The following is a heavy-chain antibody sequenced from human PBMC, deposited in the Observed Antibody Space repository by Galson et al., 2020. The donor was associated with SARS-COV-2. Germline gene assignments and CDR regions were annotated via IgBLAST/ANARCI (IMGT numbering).Heavy chain of an antibody. J-gene: IGHJ4*02. Sequence: SCKGSGYSFTSYWISWVRQMPGKGLEWMGRIDPSDSYTNYSPSFQGHVTISADKSISTAYLQWSSLKASDTAMYYCARFNYPVAAIDYWGQGTLVTVSS. CDR2: IDPSDSYT. V-gene: IGHV5-10-1*01. CDR1: GYSFTSYW. D-gene: IGHD6-19*01. CDR3: ARFNYPVAAIDY.